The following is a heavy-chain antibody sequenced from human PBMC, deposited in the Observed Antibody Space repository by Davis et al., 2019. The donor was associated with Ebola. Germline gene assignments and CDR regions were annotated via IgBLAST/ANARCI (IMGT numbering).Heavy chain of an antibody. CDR3: ARGYDFTVRYMDV. CDR2: INHSGST. J-gene: IGHJ6*03. Sequence: PSETLSLTCAVYGGSFSGYYWSWIRQPPGKGLEWIGEINHSGSTNYNPSLKSRVTISVDTSKNQFSLKLSSVTAADTAVYYCARGYDFTVRYMDVWGKGTTVTVSS. D-gene: IGHD3-3*01. CDR1: GGSFSGYY. V-gene: IGHV4-34*01.